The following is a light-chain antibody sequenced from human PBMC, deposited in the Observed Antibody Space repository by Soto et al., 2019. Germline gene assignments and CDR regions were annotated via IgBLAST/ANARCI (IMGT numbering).Light chain of an antibody. CDR3: QQSYTTPYT. V-gene: IGKV1-39*01. CDR2: AAY. J-gene: IGKJ2*01. CDR1: QSISVH. Sequence: DIQMTQSPSSLSASVGDTVTITCRASQSISVHLNWYQQKPGKVPKLLIYAAYNLQSGVATSFSGSGSETDFALTISSLQPEDSATYYCQQSYTTPYTFGQGTKLQIK.